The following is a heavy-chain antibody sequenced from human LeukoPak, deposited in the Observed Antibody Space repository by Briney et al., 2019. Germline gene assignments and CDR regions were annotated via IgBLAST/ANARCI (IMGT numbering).Heavy chain of an antibody. V-gene: IGHV1-18*01. CDR3: ARDSSSWFWFDP. D-gene: IGHD6-13*01. J-gene: IGHJ5*02. CDR2: ISAYNGNT. Sequence: ASVTVSFKASGYTFTSYGISWVRQAPGQGLEWMGWISAYNGNTNYAQKLQGRVTMTTDTSTSTAYMELRSLRSDDTAVYYCARDSSSWFWFDPWGQGTLVTVSS. CDR1: GYTFTSYG.